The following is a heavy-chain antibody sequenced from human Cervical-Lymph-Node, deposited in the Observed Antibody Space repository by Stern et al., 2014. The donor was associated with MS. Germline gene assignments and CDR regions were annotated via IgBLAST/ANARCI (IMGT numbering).Heavy chain of an antibody. V-gene: IGHV1-46*01. Sequence: QDQLVQSGAEVKKPGASVKVSCKASGYSFTSYYMHWARQAPGQGLEWMGIITHSGGRTNYAQKFQDRVTMTRDTSTSTVYMEMSSLRSEDTALYYCARDGMTAATYYFDFWGQGTVVTVSS. D-gene: IGHD6-13*01. J-gene: IGHJ4*02. CDR3: ARDGMTAATYYFDF. CDR1: GYSFTSYY. CDR2: ITHSGGRT.